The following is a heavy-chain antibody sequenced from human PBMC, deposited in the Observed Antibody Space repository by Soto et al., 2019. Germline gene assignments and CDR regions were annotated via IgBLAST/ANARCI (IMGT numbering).Heavy chain of an antibody. D-gene: IGHD5-12*01. J-gene: IGHJ3*01. CDR1: GYTFTSYY. CDR3: ARDGQAGYFDF. CDR2: INPSGSST. Sequence: SVKASCKASGYTFTSYYKHWVRPAPAQGLERMGIINPSGSSTSYAKKFHGRVTMTRDTSTSTVYMELSSLRSEDTAVYYCARDGQAGYFDFWGQGTMVTVSS. V-gene: IGHV1-46*01.